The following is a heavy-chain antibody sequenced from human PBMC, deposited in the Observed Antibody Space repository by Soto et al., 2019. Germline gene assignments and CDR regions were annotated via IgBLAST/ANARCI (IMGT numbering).Heavy chain of an antibody. CDR3: ACIFSGGYGYGFYYYGMDV. J-gene: IGHJ6*02. V-gene: IGHV4-30-2*01. D-gene: IGHD5-18*01. CDR2: MYHSGST. CDR1: GGSISSGGYS. Sequence: SETLSLTCAVSGGSISSGGYSWSWIRQPTGKGLEWIGYMYHSGSTYYNPSLKSRVTISVDTSKNQFSLKLSSVTAADTAVYYCACIFSGGYGYGFYYYGMDVWGQGTTVTVSS.